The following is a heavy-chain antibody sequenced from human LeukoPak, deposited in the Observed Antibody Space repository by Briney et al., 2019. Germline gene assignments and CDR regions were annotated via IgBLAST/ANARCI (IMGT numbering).Heavy chain of an antibody. J-gene: IGHJ1*01. Sequence: GRSLRPSRAATSFTFTNYWMRSVRHPPGKGMGWVSRITSHGITPRYAHSVKGRFTISRENAQNTLCLQINRVRAQDTAAYFCASEYRNNTLFQHWGQGTLVTVSS. V-gene: IGHV3-74*01. CDR1: SFTFTNYW. CDR3: ASEYRNNTLFQH. D-gene: IGHD1/OR15-1a*01. CDR2: ITSHGITP.